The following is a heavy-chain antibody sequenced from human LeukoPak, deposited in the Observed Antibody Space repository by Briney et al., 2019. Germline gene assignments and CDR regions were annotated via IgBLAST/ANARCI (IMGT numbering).Heavy chain of an antibody. V-gene: IGHV1-2*06. CDR2: INPNSGGT. D-gene: IGHD3-22*01. CDR3: AREGEYYYDSSGYLDAFDI. J-gene: IGHJ3*02. CDR1: GYTFTGYY. Sequence: ASVKVSCKASGYTFTGYYMHWVRQAPGQGLEWMGRINPNSGGTNYAQKFQGRVTMTRDTSISTAYMELSRLRSDDTAVYYCAREGEYYYDSSGYLDAFDIRGQGTMVTVSS.